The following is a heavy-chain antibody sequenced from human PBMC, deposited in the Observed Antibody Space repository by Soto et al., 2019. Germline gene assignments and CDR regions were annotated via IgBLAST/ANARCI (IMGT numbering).Heavy chain of an antibody. CDR2: INPSGGST. CDR3: ARGGGTMVRADAFDI. Sequence: EASVKVSCKASGYTFTSYYMHWVRQAPGQGLEWMGIINPSGGSTSYAQKFQGRVTMTRDTSTSTVYMELSSLRSEDTAVYYCARGGGTMVRADAFDIWGQGTMVTVSS. D-gene: IGHD3-10*01. V-gene: IGHV1-46*01. CDR1: GYTFTSYY. J-gene: IGHJ3*02.